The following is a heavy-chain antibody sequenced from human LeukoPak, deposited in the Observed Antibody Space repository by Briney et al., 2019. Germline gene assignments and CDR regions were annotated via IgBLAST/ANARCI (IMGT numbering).Heavy chain of an antibody. J-gene: IGHJ5*02. CDR2: ISAYNGNT. D-gene: IGHD3-10*01. CDR1: GYTFTRYG. V-gene: IGHV1-18*01. Sequence: ASVKVSCKASGYTFTRYGISWVRQAPGQGLEWMGWISAYNGNTNYAQKLQGRVTMTTDTSTSTAYMELRSLRSDDTAVYYCARVALVREGIITNLFDPWGQGTLVTVSS. CDR3: ARVALVREGIITNLFDP.